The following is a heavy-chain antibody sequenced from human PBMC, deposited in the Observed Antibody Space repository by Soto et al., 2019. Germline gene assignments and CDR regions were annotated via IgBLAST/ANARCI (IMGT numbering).Heavy chain of an antibody. CDR3: AKDLTRQLAYWLDP. J-gene: IGHJ5*02. CDR1: GFSFTGYY. Sequence: ASVKVSCKASGFSFTGYYIHWLRQAPGQGLEWMGWINAHSGGTEYAQKFQGRVALTRDTSIATAYLTLTSLTSDDTALYYCAKDLTRQLAYWLDPWGQGTQVTVSS. D-gene: IGHD6-6*01. V-gene: IGHV1-2*02. CDR2: INAHSGGT.